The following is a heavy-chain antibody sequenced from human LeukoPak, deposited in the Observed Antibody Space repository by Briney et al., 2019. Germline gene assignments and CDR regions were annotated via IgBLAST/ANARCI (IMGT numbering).Heavy chain of an antibody. D-gene: IGHD1-14*01. CDR3: ARVPRKSEPRDDY. Sequence: SVKVSCKASGGTFSSYAISWVRQAPGQGLEWMGGIITIFGSANYAQKFQGRVTITADESTSTAYMELSSLRSEDTAVYYCARVPRKSEPRDDYWGQGTLVTVSS. V-gene: IGHV1-69*13. J-gene: IGHJ4*02. CDR2: IITIFGSA. CDR1: GGTFSSYA.